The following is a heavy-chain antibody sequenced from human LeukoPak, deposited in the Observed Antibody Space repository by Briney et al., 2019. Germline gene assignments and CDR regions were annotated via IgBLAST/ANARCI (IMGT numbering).Heavy chain of an antibody. CDR2: INPSGGST. V-gene: IGHV1-46*01. CDR1: GYTFTTYP. J-gene: IGHJ5*02. CDR3: AREGTSISNWFDP. Sequence: ASVKVSCKASGYTFTTYPINWVRQAPGQGLEWMGIINPSGGSTSYAQKFQGRVTMTRDTSMSTVYMELSSLRSEDTAVYYCAREGTSISNWFDPWGQGTLVTVSS. D-gene: IGHD6-6*01.